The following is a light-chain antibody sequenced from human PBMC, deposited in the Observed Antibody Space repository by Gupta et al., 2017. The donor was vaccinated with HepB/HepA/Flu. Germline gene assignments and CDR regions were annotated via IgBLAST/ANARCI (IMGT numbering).Light chain of an antibody. J-gene: IGKJ1*01. CDR3: QKYNAVPWT. V-gene: IGKV1-27*01. CDR1: QDISNS. CDR2: AAS. Sequence: DMQMTQSPSSLSASVGDRVTITCRARQDISNSLAWYQVVPGKVPKLLIYAASTLQSGVPSRFSCSGSGTDFTLTIRILQPEDVATYYCQKYNAVPWTFGQGTKVEIK.